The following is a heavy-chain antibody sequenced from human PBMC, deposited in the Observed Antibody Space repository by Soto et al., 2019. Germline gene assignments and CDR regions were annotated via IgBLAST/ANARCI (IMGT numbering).Heavy chain of an antibody. CDR2: VSFDGSNK. D-gene: IGHD6-19*01. J-gene: IGHJ4*02. V-gene: IGHV3-30-3*01. CDR3: ARDGVPTSLYSSGWPPDY. CDR1: GFTFNYYP. Sequence: PGGSLRLSCAASGFTFNYYPMHWVRQAPGKGLEWVAVVSFDGSNKYYADSVKGRFTISKDNSKNTLYLQMNSLRAEDTAVYYCARDGVPTSLYSSGWPPDYWGQGILVTVSS.